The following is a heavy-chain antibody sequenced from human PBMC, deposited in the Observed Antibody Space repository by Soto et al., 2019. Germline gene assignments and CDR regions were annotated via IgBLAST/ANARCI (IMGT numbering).Heavy chain of an antibody. CDR1: GFTFSRYG. Sequence: PGGSLRLSCAASGFTFSRYGMSWVRQAPGKGLEWVSSISGSGGKTHDADSVKGRFTISRDISKNTLYLQLNSLRVEDTAIYYCAKGNMASPRRGRVWDYYMDVWGKGTTVTVSS. V-gene: IGHV3-23*01. D-gene: IGHD3-16*01. CDR2: ISGSGGKT. J-gene: IGHJ6*03. CDR3: AKGNMASPRRGRVWDYYMDV.